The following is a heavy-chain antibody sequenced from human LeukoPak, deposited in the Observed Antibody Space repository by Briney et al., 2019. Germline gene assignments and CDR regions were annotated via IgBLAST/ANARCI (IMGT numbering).Heavy chain of an antibody. Sequence: GLSLRLSCAASGFTFSSYAMSWVRQAPGKGLEWVSAISGSGGSTYYADSVKGRFTVSRDNAKNSVFLQMNSLRVEDSALYYCARRFDSWGQGTLVTVSP. CDR1: GFTFSSYA. V-gene: IGHV3-23*01. J-gene: IGHJ4*02. CDR2: ISGSGGST. CDR3: ARRFDS.